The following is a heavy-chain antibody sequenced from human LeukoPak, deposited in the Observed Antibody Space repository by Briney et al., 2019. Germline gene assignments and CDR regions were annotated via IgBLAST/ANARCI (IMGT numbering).Heavy chain of an antibody. CDR2: INPNSGGT. D-gene: IGHD3-3*01. J-gene: IGHJ4*02. CDR1: GYTFTGYY. Sequence: ASVKVSCKASGYTFTGYYMHWVRQAPGQGLEWMGWINPNSGGTNYAQKFQGRVTMTRDTSISTAYMELTRLRSDDTAVYYCAREGGGYYDFCSGYAFSDYWGQGTLVTVSS. CDR3: AREGGGYYDFCSGYAFSDY. V-gene: IGHV1-2*02.